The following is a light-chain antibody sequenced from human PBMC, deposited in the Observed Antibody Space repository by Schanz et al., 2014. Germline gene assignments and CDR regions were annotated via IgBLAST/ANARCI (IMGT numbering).Light chain of an antibody. CDR2: DVS. CDR3: SSYTSSPSWV. CDR1: SGDVGGYNY. Sequence: QSALTQPASVSGSPGQSITISCTGTSGDVGGYNYVSWYQQHPGKAPKLMIYDVSNRPSGVSNRFSGSKSGNTASLTISGLQAEDEADYYCSSYTSSPSWVFGGGTKVTVL. V-gene: IGLV2-14*01. J-gene: IGLJ3*02.